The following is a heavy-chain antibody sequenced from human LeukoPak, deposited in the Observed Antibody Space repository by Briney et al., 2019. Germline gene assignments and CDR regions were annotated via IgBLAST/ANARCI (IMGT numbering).Heavy chain of an antibody. V-gene: IGHV1-24*01. D-gene: IGHD3-10*01. CDR2: FDPEDGET. Sequence: ASVKVSCKVSGYTLTELSMHWVRQAPGKGLEWMGGFDPEDGETIYAQKFQGRVTKTEDTSTDTAYMELSSLRSEDTAVYYCATTFYGSGSYYINYYGMDVWGQGTTVTVSS. J-gene: IGHJ6*02. CDR1: GYTLTELS. CDR3: ATTFYGSGSYYINYYGMDV.